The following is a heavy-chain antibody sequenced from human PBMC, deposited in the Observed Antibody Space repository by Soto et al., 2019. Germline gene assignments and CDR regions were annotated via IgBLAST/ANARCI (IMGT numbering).Heavy chain of an antibody. CDR2: ISYSGST. CDR1: CGSMSSHY. V-gene: IGHV4-59*11. D-gene: IGHD3-16*01. Sequence: PSETLSLTCTVSCGSMSSHYWTWLRQPPGKGLEWIGYISYSGSTYYNPSLKSRVTISADTSRNQFSLKLSSVIAADTAVYYCARADPDASVGYWGQGTLVTV. CDR3: ARADPDASVGY. J-gene: IGHJ4*02.